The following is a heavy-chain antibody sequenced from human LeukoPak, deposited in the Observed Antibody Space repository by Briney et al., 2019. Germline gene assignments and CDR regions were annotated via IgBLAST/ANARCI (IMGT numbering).Heavy chain of an antibody. J-gene: IGHJ4*02. D-gene: IGHD3-22*01. CDR1: GFTFSSYA. Sequence: GSLRLSCAASGFTFSSYAMSWVRQAPGKGLEWVSAISGSGGSTYYADSVKGRFTISRDNSKNTLYLQMNSLRAEDTAVYYCAKGDYYDSSGYYYESGFVDYWGQGTLVTVSS. CDR3: AKGDYYDSSGYYYESGFVDY. V-gene: IGHV3-23*01. CDR2: ISGSGGST.